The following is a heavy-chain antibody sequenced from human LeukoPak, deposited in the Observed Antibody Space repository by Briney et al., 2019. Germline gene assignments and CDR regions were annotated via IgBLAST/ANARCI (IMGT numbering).Heavy chain of an antibody. V-gene: IGHV3-23*01. Sequence: GGSLRLSCAASGFTFSYYAMSWVRQAPGKGLEWVSVISDSGTDTSYADSGRGRFTISRDNSKNTLYLQMNSLRAEDTAVYYCAKTNCTSSSCYTIDYWGQGTLVTVSS. CDR3: AKTNCTSSSCYTIDY. CDR2: ISDSGTDT. D-gene: IGHD2-2*02. CDR1: GFTFSYYA. J-gene: IGHJ4*02.